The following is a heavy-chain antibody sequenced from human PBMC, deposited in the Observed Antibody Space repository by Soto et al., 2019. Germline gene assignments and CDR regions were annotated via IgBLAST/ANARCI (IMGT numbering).Heavy chain of an antibody. Sequence: PSETLSLTCTVSGGSISSNYWSWIRQPPGKGLEWIGYIYYTGSTNYNPSLKSRLTISVDTSKTQFSLKLASVTAADTAVYYCARMQYYEGEGYFDFRGQGTLVTVSS. V-gene: IGHV4-59*01. J-gene: IGHJ4*02. CDR1: GGSISSNY. D-gene: IGHD3-22*01. CDR2: IYYTGST. CDR3: ARMQYYEGEGYFDF.